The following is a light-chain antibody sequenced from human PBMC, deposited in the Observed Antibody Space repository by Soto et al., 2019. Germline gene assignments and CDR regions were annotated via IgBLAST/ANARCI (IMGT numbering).Light chain of an antibody. CDR2: DAS. Sequence: DIVLTQSPGTLSLSPGDRATLSCRASQTVSNYLLWYQQKPGQAPRLLIYDASNRATGIQDRFSGSGSGTEFTLTISRLEPEDFAVYYCKQYGSSGTCGQGTKVDIK. J-gene: IGKJ1*01. CDR1: QTVSNY. V-gene: IGKV3-20*01. CDR3: KQYGSSGT.